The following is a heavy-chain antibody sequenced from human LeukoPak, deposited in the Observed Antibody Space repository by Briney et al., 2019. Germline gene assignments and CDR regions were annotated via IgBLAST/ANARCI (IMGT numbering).Heavy chain of an antibody. CDR2: IYYIGST. J-gene: IGHJ6*03. D-gene: IGHD3-10*01. V-gene: IGHV4-59*01. Sequence: SETLSLTCSVSGGSIIAFYWSWIRQPPGKGLEWIGYIYYIGSTNYNPSLKSRVTISVDTSKNQFSLKLSSVTAADTAVYYCARSYIRGALYYMDVWGKGTTVTISS. CDR3: ARSYIRGALYYMDV. CDR1: GGSIIAFY.